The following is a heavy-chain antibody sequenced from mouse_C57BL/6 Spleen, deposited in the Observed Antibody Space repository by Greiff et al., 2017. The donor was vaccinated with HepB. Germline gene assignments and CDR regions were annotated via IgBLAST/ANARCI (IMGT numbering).Heavy chain of an antibody. Sequence: EVQLQESGPGLVKPSQSLSLTCSVTGYSITSGYYWNWIRQFPGNKLEWMGYISYDGSNNYNPSLKNRISITRDTSKNQFFLKLNSVTTEDTATYYCARDDDGYPYAMDYWGQGTSVTVSS. CDR2: ISYDGSN. CDR3: ARDDDGYPYAMDY. V-gene: IGHV3-6*01. D-gene: IGHD2-3*01. J-gene: IGHJ4*01. CDR1: GYSITSGYY.